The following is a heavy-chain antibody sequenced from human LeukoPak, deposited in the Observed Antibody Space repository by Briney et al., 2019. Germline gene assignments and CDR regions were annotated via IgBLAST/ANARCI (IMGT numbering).Heavy chain of an antibody. V-gene: IGHV3-9*01. CDR2: ISWNSGSI. Sequence: GGSLRLSCAASGFTFDDYAMHWVRQVPGKGLEWVSGISWNSGSIGYADSVKGRFTISRDNAKNSPYLQINSLRVEDTALYYCAKEVGTFDYWGQRTLVTVSS. D-gene: IGHD4-23*01. CDR1: GFTFDDYA. J-gene: IGHJ4*02. CDR3: AKEVGTFDY.